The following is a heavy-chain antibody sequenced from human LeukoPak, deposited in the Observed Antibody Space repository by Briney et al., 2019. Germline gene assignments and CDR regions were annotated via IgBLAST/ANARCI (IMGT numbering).Heavy chain of an antibody. V-gene: IGHV4-59*01. Sequence: SETLSLTCTVSGGSISSYYWSWIRQPPGKGLEWIGYIYYSGSTNYNPSLKSRVTISVDTSKNQFSLKLSSVTAADTAVYYCARSPWGDDFWSGPPYYFDYWGQGTLVTVSS. D-gene: IGHD3-3*01. J-gene: IGHJ4*02. CDR2: IYYSGST. CDR3: ARSPWGDDFWSGPPYYFDY. CDR1: GGSISSYY.